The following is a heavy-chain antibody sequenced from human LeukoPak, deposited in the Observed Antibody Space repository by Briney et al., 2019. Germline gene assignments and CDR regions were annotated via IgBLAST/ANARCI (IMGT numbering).Heavy chain of an antibody. V-gene: IGHV1-18*01. CDR2: ISAYNGNT. CDR3: AREAPGIAAAGLFDY. CDR1: GYTFTSYG. D-gene: IGHD6-13*01. Sequence: ASVKVSCKASGYTFTSYGISWVRQAPGQGLEWMGWISAYNGNTNYAQKLQGRVTMTTDTSTSTAYMELRSLRSDDTAVYDCAREAPGIAAAGLFDYWGQGTLVTVSS. J-gene: IGHJ4*02.